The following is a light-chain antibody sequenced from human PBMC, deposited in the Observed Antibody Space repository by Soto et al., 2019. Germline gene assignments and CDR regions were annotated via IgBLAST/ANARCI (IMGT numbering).Light chain of an antibody. J-gene: IGLJ2*01. V-gene: IGLV1-40*01. CDR3: QSYDSSLSGSVL. Sequence: QSVLTQPPSVSGAPGQRVTISCTGSSSNIGAGYDVYWYQKLPGTAPKLLIYGNTNRPSGVPDRFSGSKSGTSASLAITGLQAEDEADYYCQSYDSSLSGSVLFGGGTQLTVL. CDR2: GNT. CDR1: SSNIGAGYD.